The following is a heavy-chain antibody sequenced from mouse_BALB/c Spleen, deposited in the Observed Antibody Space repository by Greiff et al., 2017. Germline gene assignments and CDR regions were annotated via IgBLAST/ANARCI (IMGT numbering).Heavy chain of an antibody. Sequence: VQLQQPGAELVKPGAPVKLSCKASGYTFTSYWMNWVKQRPGRGLEWIGRIDPSDSETHYNQKFKDKAKLTVDKSSSTAYIQLSSLTSDDSAVYYCARGIAYWGQGTLVTVSA. J-gene: IGHJ3*01. V-gene: IGHV1-69*02. CDR1: GYTFTSYW. CDR2: IDPSDSET. CDR3: ARGIAY.